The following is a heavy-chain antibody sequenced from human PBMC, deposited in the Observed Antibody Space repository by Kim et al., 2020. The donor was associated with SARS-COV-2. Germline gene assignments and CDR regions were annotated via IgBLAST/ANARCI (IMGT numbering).Heavy chain of an antibody. V-gene: IGHV4-30-2*04. Sequence: STYYNPSLKSRVTISVDTSKNQFSLKLSSVTAADTAVYYCARDERGISVLWGQGTLVTVSS. D-gene: IGHD3-16*01. J-gene: IGHJ4*02. CDR3: ARDERGISVL. CDR2: ST.